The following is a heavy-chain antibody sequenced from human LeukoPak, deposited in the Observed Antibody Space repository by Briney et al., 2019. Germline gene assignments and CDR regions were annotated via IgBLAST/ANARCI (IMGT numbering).Heavy chain of an antibody. D-gene: IGHD6-19*01. Sequence: SETLSLTCTVSGGSISSYYWSWIRQPPGKGLEWIGYIYYSGSTNYNPSLKSRVTISVDTSKNQFSLKLSSVTAADTAVYYCARLVYSSGWYWFDPWGQGSLVTVSS. V-gene: IGHV4-59*08. J-gene: IGHJ5*02. CDR2: IYYSGST. CDR3: ARLVYSSGWYWFDP. CDR1: GGSISSYY.